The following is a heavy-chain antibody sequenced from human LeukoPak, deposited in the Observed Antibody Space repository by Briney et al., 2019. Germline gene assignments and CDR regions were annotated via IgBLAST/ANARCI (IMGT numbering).Heavy chain of an antibody. CDR2: IKSKTDGGTT. CDR3: TSSFGELSFFDY. J-gene: IGHJ4*02. V-gene: IGHV3-15*01. CDR1: GFTFSNAW. Sequence: GGSLRLSCAASGFTFSNAWMSWVRQAPGKGLEWVGRIKSKTDGGTTDYAAPVKGRFTISRDDSKSIAYLQMNSLKTEDTAVYYCTSSFGELSFFDYWGQGTLLTVSS. D-gene: IGHD3-10*01.